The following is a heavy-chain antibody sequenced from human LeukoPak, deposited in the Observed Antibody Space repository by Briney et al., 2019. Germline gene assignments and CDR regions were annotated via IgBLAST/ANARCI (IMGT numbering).Heavy chain of an antibody. CDR1: GYTFTSYV. CDR3: ARGISDSDILTGYYADYYYHYMDV. D-gene: IGHD3-9*01. CDR2: ISAYNGNT. Sequence: PGALVMSSCTAAGYTFTSYVIWGGRPAPREVLGWMGWISAYNGNTNYAQKLQGRVTMTTDTSTSTAYMELRSLRSEDTAVYYCARGISDSDILTGYYADYYYHYMDVWGKGTTVTVSS. J-gene: IGHJ6*03. V-gene: IGHV1-18*01.